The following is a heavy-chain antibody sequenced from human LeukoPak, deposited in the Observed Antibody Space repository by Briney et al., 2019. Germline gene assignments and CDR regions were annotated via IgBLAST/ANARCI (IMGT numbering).Heavy chain of an antibody. J-gene: IGHJ6*03. V-gene: IGHV4-38-2*02. D-gene: IGHD2-8*01. Sequence: PSETLSLTCAVSGYPISSGYYWGWIRQPPGKGLEWIGSIYHSGSTYYNPSHKRRVTILLDTSKNQFSLKLSSVTAADTAVYYCARDRRYCSNDICSNYMDVWGKGTTVTVSS. CDR2: IYHSGST. CDR1: GYPISSGYY. CDR3: ARDRRYCSNDICSNYMDV.